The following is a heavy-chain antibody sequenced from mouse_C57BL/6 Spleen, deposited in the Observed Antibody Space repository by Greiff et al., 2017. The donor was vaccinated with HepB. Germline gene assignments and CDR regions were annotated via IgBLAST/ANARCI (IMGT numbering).Heavy chain of an antibody. CDR1: GFTFSSYA. V-gene: IGHV5-4*01. D-gene: IGHD1-1*01. J-gene: IGHJ4*01. CDR2: ISDGGSYT. Sequence: EVQLVESGGGLVKPGGSLKLSCAASGFTFSSYAMSWVRQTPEKRLEWVATISDGGSYTYYPDNVKGRFTISRDNAKNNLYLQMSHLKSEDTAMYYCARGGGYYGTPYAMDYWGQGTSVTVSS. CDR3: ARGGGYYGTPYAMDY.